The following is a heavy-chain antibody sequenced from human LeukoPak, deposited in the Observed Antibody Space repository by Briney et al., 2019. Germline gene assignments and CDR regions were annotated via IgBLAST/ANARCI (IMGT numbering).Heavy chain of an antibody. Sequence: GGSLRLSCAASGFTFSSYAMSWVRQAPGKGLEWVSAISGSGGSTYYADSVKGRFTISRDNSKNTRYLQMNSLRAEDTAVYYCANQPIVVVPAAMQNYYYYYMDVWGKGTTVTVSS. D-gene: IGHD2-2*01. CDR3: ANQPIVVVPAAMQNYYYYYMDV. J-gene: IGHJ6*03. V-gene: IGHV3-23*01. CDR1: GFTFSSYA. CDR2: ISGSGGST.